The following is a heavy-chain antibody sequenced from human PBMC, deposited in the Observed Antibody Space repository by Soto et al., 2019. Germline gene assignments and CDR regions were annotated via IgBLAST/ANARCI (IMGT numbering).Heavy chain of an antibody. CDR3: ARGRYSSSWQYYYYGMDV. V-gene: IGHV1-8*01. CDR2: MNPNSGNT. CDR1: GYTFTSYD. J-gene: IGHJ6*02. Sequence: GASVKVSCKASGYTFTSYDINWVRQATGQGLEWMGWMNPNSGNTGYAQKFQGRVTMTRNTSISTAYMELSSLRSEDTAMYYCARGRYSSSWQYYYYGMDVWGQGTTVTVSS. D-gene: IGHD6-13*01.